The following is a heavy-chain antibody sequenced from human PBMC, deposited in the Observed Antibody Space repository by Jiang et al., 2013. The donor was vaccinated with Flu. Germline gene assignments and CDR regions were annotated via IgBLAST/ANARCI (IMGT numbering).Heavy chain of an antibody. V-gene: IGHV2-5*02. Sequence: KPTQTLTLTCTFSGFSLSTSGVGVGWIRQPPGKALEWLALIYWDDDKRYSPSLKSRLTITKDTSENQVVLTMTNMDPVDTATYYCTHRLGPLLFDPWGQGTLVTVSS. CDR3: THRLGPLLFDP. J-gene: IGHJ5*02. CDR1: GFSLSTSGVG. CDR2: IYWDDDK.